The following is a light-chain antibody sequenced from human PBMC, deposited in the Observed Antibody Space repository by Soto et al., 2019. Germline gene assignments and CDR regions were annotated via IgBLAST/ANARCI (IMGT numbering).Light chain of an antibody. CDR3: QQYYSTPFT. CDR1: QSILFSSNNKNY. Sequence: DIVMTQSPDSLAVSLGERATINCKSSQSILFSSNNKNYLTWYQQKPGQPPKPLIYWASTRESGVPDRFGGSGSGTDFTLTISSLQAEDVAVYYCQQYYSTPFTFGGGTKVEIK. J-gene: IGKJ4*01. V-gene: IGKV4-1*01. CDR2: WAS.